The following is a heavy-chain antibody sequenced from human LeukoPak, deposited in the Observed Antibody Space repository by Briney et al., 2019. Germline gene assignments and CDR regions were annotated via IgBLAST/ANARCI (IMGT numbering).Heavy chain of an antibody. J-gene: IGHJ4*02. CDR1: GGTFSSYA. CDR2: IIPIFGTA. Sequence: GASVKVPCKASGGTFSSYAISWVRQAPGQGLEWMGGIIPIFGTANYAQKFQGRVTITADESTSTAYMELSSLRSEDTAVYYCARRFHYDILTGYPYYFDYWGQGTLVTVSS. V-gene: IGHV1-69*13. CDR3: ARRFHYDILTGYPYYFDY. D-gene: IGHD3-9*01.